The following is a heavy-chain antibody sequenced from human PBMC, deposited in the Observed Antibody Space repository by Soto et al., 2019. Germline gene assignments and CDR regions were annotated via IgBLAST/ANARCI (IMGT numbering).Heavy chain of an antibody. Sequence: SETLSLTCTVSGGSISSYYWSWIRQPPGKGLEWIGYIYYSGSTNYNPSLKSRVTISVDTSKNQFSLKLSSVTAADTAVYYCARVVYYGSGSSWFSDYWLDYWGLGTLVSVS. D-gene: IGHD3-10*01. CDR1: GGSISSYY. CDR2: IYYSGST. J-gene: IGHJ4*02. V-gene: IGHV4-59*08. CDR3: ARVVYYGSGSSWFSDYWLDY.